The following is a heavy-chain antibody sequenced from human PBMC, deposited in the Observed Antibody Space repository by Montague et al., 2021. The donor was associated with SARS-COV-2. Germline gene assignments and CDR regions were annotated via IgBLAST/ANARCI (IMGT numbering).Heavy chain of an antibody. Sequence: SLRLSCAASGFTFSSYAMTWVRQAPGKGLEWVSAISGSGFTTYYADSVKGRFTVSRDNSKNTVYLQMNSLRGEDTAVYYCARDLVVTDGVSDYWGQGTLVTVSS. CDR1: GFTFSSYA. CDR3: ARDLVVTDGVSDY. D-gene: IGHD2-8*02. J-gene: IGHJ4*02. CDR2: ISGSGFTT. V-gene: IGHV3-23*01.